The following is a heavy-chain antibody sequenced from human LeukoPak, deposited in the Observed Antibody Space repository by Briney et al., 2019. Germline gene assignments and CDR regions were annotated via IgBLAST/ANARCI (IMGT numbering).Heavy chain of an antibody. CDR3: AREVYYYDSSGYPVYNWFDP. CDR1: GGSISSGGYY. D-gene: IGHD3-22*01. V-gene: IGHV4-31*03. Sequence: SETLSLTCTVSGGSISSGGYYWSWIRQHPGKGLEWIGYIYYSGSTYYNPSLKSRVTISVDTSKNQFSLKLSPVTAADTAVYYCAREVYYYDSSGYPVYNWFDPWGQGTLVTVSS. CDR2: IYYSGST. J-gene: IGHJ5*02.